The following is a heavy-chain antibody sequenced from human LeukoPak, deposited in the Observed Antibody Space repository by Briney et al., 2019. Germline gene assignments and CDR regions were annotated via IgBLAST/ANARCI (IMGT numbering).Heavy chain of an antibody. Sequence: PGRSLRLSCAASGFTFSSYAMSWVRQAPGKGLEWVSGISGSGGTTYHADSVKGRFTISRDNSKNTLYLQMNSLRAEDTDVYYCARATGYSSGWPPRYFDYWGQGTLVTVSS. J-gene: IGHJ4*02. CDR1: GFTFSSYA. CDR3: ARATGYSSGWPPRYFDY. D-gene: IGHD6-19*01. CDR2: ISGSGGTT. V-gene: IGHV3-23*01.